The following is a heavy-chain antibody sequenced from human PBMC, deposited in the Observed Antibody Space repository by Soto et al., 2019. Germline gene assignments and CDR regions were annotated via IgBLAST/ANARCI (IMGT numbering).Heavy chain of an antibody. D-gene: IGHD5-12*01. CDR3: AKDLLRGDGYKDPDY. Sequence: EVQLLESGGGLVQPGGSLRLSCAASGFIFSNYAMFWFRQAPGKGLECVSTIYASGSGKYYAGSVKGRFTISRDNSRDMLFRQMDSLRAEDTAIYFCAKDLLRGDGYKDPDYWGQGTLVTVS. CDR1: GFIFSNYA. V-gene: IGHV3-23*01. CDR2: IYASGSGK. J-gene: IGHJ4*02.